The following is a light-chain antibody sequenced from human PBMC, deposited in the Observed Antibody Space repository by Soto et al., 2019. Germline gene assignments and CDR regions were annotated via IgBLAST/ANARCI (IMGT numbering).Light chain of an antibody. CDR2: EVS. Sequence: QSVLTQPPSVFGSPGQSVAVSFTGTSSDVGSYNRVSWYQQPPGTAPKLMIYEVSNRPSGVPDRFSGSKSGNTASLTISGLQAEDEADYYCSSFTSSTTYVFGTGTKVTVL. J-gene: IGLJ1*01. CDR3: SSFTSSTTYV. CDR1: SSDVGSYNR. V-gene: IGLV2-18*02.